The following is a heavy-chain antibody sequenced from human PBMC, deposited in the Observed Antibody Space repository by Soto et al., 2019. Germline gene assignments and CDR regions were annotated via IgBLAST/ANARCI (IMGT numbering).Heavy chain of an antibody. CDR2: IYYVGST. V-gene: IGHV4-39*01. CDR1: NGSISSRYY. Sequence: LQLQESGPGLVKPSETLSLTCTVSNGSISSRYYWGWLRQTPGKGLEWIASIYYVGSTYYSPSLESRVTISVDTPNNQFSLRLNSVTAADTAVYYCARTAVATHWYFDLWGRGTLVT. J-gene: IGHJ2*01. D-gene: IGHD6-19*01. CDR3: ARTAVATHWYFDL.